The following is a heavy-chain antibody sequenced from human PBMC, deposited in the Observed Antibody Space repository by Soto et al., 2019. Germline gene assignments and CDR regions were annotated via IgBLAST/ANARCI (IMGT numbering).Heavy chain of an antibody. J-gene: IGHJ6*03. V-gene: IGHV4-34*01. CDR3: ARGYCSGGSCYDYYYYMDV. CDR2: INHSGST. D-gene: IGHD2-15*01. CDR1: GGSFSGYY. Sequence: SETLSLTCAVYGGSFSGYYWSWIRQPPGKGLEWIGEINHSGSTNYNPSLKSRVTISVDTSKNQFSLKLSSVTAADTAVYYCARGYCSGGSCYDYYYYMDVWGKGTTVTVSS.